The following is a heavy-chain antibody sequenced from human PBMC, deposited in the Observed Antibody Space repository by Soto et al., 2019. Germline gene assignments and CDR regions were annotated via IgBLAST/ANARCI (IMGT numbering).Heavy chain of an antibody. Sequence: GGSLRLSCAASGFTFSIYGMHWVRHAPGKGLEWVAVIWYDGSNKYYADSVKGRFTISRDNSKNKLYLQMNSLRAEDTAVYYCARDAYDSSGYYPFDYWGQGTLVTSPQ. CDR2: IWYDGSNK. V-gene: IGHV3-33*01. CDR1: GFTFSIYG. J-gene: IGHJ4*02. CDR3: ARDAYDSSGYYPFDY. D-gene: IGHD3-22*01.